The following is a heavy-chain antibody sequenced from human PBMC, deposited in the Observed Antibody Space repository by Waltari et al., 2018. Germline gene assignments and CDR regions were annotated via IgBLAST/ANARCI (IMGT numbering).Heavy chain of an antibody. Sequence: QVQLVQSGAEVKKPGASVKVSCKASGSSFTGYYIHWLLQVPGQGLEYMGWSNPRTGSTNYARNFQGRVMMTREMSVTTVYVDMNRLRFGDTAVYFCARGPRGYLDSWGQGTLVTVSS. J-gene: IGHJ4*02. CDR3: ARGPRGYLDS. CDR1: GSSFTGYY. V-gene: IGHV1-2*02. CDR2: SNPRTGST.